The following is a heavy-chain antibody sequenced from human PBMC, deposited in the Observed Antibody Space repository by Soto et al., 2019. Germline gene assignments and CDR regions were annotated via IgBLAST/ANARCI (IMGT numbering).Heavy chain of an antibody. CDR1: GFSLSTSGVG. V-gene: IGHV2-5*02. CDR3: AHSRCGGDCLQSYSSHYYYGMDV. Sequence: QITLKESGPTLVRPTQTLTLTCTFSGFSLSTSGVGVGWIRQPPGNALEWLALIYWDDDKRYSPSLKSRLTITKEPSKNQVVLTMTNMDPVDTATYYCAHSRCGGDCLQSYSSHYYYGMDVWGQGTTVTVSS. CDR2: IYWDDDK. J-gene: IGHJ6*02. D-gene: IGHD2-21*02.